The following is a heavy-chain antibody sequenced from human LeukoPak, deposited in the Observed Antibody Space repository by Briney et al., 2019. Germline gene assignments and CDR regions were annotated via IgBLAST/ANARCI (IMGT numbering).Heavy chain of an antibody. CDR3: ARDLVPAGALDI. Sequence: PGGSLRLSCAASGFTFSSNAMNWVRQAPGKGLEWVSYISSGSSTKYYADSVKGRFTISRDNAKNSLYLQMNSLRAEDTAVYYCARDLVPAGALDIWGQGTMVIVSS. CDR1: GFTFSSNA. D-gene: IGHD2-2*01. J-gene: IGHJ3*02. V-gene: IGHV3-48*04. CDR2: ISSGSSTK.